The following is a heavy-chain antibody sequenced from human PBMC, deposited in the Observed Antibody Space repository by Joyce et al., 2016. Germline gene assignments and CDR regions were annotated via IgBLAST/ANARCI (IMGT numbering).Heavy chain of an antibody. CDR2: ISDTSYYT. CDR3: ARGGISYYYAMDV. Sequence: QLVESGGGVVKLGGSLRLSCEASGSTFSTSSMSWFRQAQGKGLEWVRAISDTSYYTFHAETVRGRFTVSRDNAKKTLYLQMNSLRAEDSAVFYCARGGISYYYAMDVWGQGTTVTVSS. V-gene: IGHV3-21*01. D-gene: IGHD3-16*01. J-gene: IGHJ6*02. CDR1: GSTFSTSS.